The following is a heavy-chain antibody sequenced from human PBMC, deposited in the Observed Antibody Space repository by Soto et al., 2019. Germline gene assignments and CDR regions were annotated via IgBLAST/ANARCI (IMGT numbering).Heavy chain of an antibody. Sequence: SETLSLTCTVSGTSISSGGYYWSWIRQHPGKGMERFGYIYYSGSTYHNPSLKSRVTISVDTSKNQFSLKLSSVTAADTAVYYCARVGREAAAGTTDDYYYYYMDVWGKGTTVTVSS. V-gene: IGHV4-31*03. CDR1: GTSISSGGYY. CDR3: ARVGREAAAGTTDDYYYYYMDV. J-gene: IGHJ6*03. D-gene: IGHD6-13*01. CDR2: IYYSGST.